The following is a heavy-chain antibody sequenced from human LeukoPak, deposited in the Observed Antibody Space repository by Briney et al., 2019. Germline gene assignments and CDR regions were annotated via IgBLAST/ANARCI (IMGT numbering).Heavy chain of an antibody. CDR2: IYPGDSNT. CDR3: ARHYYYGSGSYSPVDY. D-gene: IGHD3-10*01. Sequence: PGESLKISCKGSGYIFTSYWIGWVRQMPGKGLEWMGLIYPGDSNTIYSPSFRGQVTISADKSISTAYLQWSSLKASDTAMYYCARHYYYGSGSYSPVDYWGQGTLVTVSS. CDR1: GYIFTSYW. V-gene: IGHV5-51*01. J-gene: IGHJ4*02.